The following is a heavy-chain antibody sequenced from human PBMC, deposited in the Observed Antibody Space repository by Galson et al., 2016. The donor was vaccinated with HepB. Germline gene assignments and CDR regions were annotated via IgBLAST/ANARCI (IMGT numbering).Heavy chain of an antibody. D-gene: IGHD3-9*01. CDR3: ASGLHSTDWLDAFDI. CDR1: GYNFTTYW. CDR2: IYPDDSDT. V-gene: IGHV5-51*01. Sequence: QSGAEVKKPGESLQISCKTSGYNFTTYWIGWVRQMPGKGLECMGIIYPDDSDTRYSPSFQGQVTISADKSINTAYLQWSSLKASDTAIYYCASGLHSTDWLDAFDIWGQGTMITVPS. J-gene: IGHJ3*02.